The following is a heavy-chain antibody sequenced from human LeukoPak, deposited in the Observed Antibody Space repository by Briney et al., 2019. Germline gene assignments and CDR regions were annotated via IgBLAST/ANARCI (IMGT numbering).Heavy chain of an antibody. CDR3: ARGRNWNYAVDY. Sequence: PSETLSLTCSVSDYSISSGYYWGWIRQPPGKGLEWIGSIYHNGVTFNNPSLRSRLSISLDTSKNQFSLKLSSVTAADTAVYYCARGRNWNYAVDYWGQGTLVTVSS. D-gene: IGHD1-7*01. CDR2: IYHNGVT. V-gene: IGHV4-38-2*02. J-gene: IGHJ4*02. CDR1: DYSISSGYY.